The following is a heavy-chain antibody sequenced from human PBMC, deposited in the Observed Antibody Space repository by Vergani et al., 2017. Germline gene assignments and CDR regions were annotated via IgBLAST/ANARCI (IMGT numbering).Heavy chain of an antibody. V-gene: IGHV4-38-2*01. CDR3: ARLPGSWLYYFDY. CDR1: GYSISSAYY. Sequence: QVQLQESGPGLVKPSETLSLTCAVSGYSISSAYYWGWIRQPPGKGLEWIGSIYHSGSTYYNPSLKSRVTISVDTSKNHFSLKLSSVTAADTALYYCARLPGSWLYYFDYWGQGTLVTVSS. J-gene: IGHJ4*02. CDR2: IYHSGST. D-gene: IGHD6-13*01.